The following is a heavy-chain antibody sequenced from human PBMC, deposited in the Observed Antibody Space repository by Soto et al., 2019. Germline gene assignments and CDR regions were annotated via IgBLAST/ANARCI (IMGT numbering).Heavy chain of an antibody. CDR2: ISYDGSNK. CDR1: GFTFSSYA. J-gene: IGHJ4*02. CDR3: AREEGDY. V-gene: IGHV3-30-3*01. Sequence: VQLVESGGGVVQPGRSLRLSCAASGFTFSSYAMHWVRQAPGKGLEWVAVISYDGSNKYYADSVKGRFTISRDNSKNTLYLQMNSLRAEDTAVYYCAREEGDYWGQGTLVTVSS.